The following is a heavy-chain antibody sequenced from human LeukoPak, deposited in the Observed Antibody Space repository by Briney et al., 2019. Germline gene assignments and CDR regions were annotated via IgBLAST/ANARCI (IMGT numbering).Heavy chain of an antibody. J-gene: IGHJ6*03. CDR2: IYYSGST. CDR1: GGSISSYY. V-gene: IGHV4-59*01. CDR3: AREADYYRDV. Sequence: SETLSLTCTVSGGSISSYYWSWIRQPPGKGLEWIGYIYYSGSTKYNPSLKSRVTISVDTSKNQFSLKLSSVTAADTAVYYCAREADYYRDVWGKGTTVTVSS. D-gene: IGHD6-25*01.